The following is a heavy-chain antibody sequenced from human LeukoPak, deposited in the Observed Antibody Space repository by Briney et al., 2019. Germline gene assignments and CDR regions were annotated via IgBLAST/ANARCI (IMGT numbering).Heavy chain of an antibody. CDR1: GFTVSSNY. CDR3: ARECPRITGTEQYFQH. D-gene: IGHD1-7*01. J-gene: IGHJ1*01. V-gene: IGHV3-53*01. Sequence: GGSLRLSCAASGFTVSSNYMSWVRQAPGKGLEWVSVNYSGGSTYYADSVKGRFTISRDNSKNTLYLQMNSLRAEDTAVYYCARECPRITGTEQYFQHWGQGTLVTVSS. CDR2: NYSGGST.